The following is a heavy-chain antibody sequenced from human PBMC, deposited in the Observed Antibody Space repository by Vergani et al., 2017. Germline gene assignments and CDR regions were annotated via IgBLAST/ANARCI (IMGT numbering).Heavy chain of an antibody. V-gene: IGHV3-21*01. CDR2: ISSSSSYI. Sequence: EVQLLESGGGLVQPGGSLRLSCAASGFTFSSYSMNWVRQAPGKGLEWVSSISSSSSYIYYADSVKGRFTISRDNAKNSLYLQMNSLRAEDTAVYYCARDQGVVVPAATNYYYYYYMDVWGKGTTVTVSS. D-gene: IGHD2-2*01. CDR3: ARDQGVVVPAATNYYYYYYMDV. CDR1: GFTFSSYS. J-gene: IGHJ6*03.